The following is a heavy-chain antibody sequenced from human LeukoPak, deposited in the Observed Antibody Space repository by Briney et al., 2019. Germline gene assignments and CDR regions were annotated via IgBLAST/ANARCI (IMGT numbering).Heavy chain of an antibody. CDR2: IYPGDSDT. V-gene: IGHV5-51*01. CDR3: ARHLQGCSSTSCPFDY. D-gene: IGHD2-2*01. CDR1: GYSFTSYW. J-gene: IGHJ4*02. Sequence: GESLKISCKGSGYSFTSYWIGWVRQMPGKGLEWMGIIYPGDSDTRYSPSFQGQVTISADKSISTAYLQWSSLKASDTAMYYCARHLQGCSSTSCPFDYWGQGTLVTVSS.